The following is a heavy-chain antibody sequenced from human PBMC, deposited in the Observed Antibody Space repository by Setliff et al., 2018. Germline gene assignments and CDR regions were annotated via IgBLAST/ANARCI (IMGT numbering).Heavy chain of an antibody. CDR3: ARHFSSSWYFDY. CDR1: GGSIRSGNDL. J-gene: IGHJ4*02. Sequence: SETLSLTCTVSGGSIRSGNDLWSWLRQSPGKGLEWIAYISAYTGRAYYNPSLQSRAALSADTSKSQFSLRLTSVTAADTAAYYCARHFSSSWYFDYWGQGTQVTVSS. CDR2: ISAYTGRA. D-gene: IGHD6-13*01. V-gene: IGHV4-30-4*01.